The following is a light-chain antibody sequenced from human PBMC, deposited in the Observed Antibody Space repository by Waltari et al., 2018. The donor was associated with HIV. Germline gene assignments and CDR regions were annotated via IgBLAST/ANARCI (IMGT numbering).Light chain of an antibody. Sequence: QSVLTQPPSASGTPGQNVTISCSGNTSNIGTNIVNWYQQFPGAAPKLLIYSNNQPPSGVPARFAGSKSGTSASLAISGLQSEDEADYFCAAWDDTLNGLFGGGTKLTVL. CDR1: TSNIGTNI. CDR3: AAWDDTLNGL. J-gene: IGLJ2*01. CDR2: SNN. V-gene: IGLV1-44*01.